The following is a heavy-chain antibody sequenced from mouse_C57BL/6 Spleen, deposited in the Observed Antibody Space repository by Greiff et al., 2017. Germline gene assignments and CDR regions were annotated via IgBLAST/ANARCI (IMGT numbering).Heavy chain of an antibody. D-gene: IGHD2-10*02. V-gene: IGHV1-61*01. Sequence: QVQLQQPGAELVRPGSSVKLSCKASGYTFTSYWMDWVKQRPGQGLEWIGNIYPSDSETHYNQKFKDKATLTVDKSSSTAYMQLSSLTSEDSAVYYCARRVEWFPFDYWGQGTTLTVSS. J-gene: IGHJ2*01. CDR3: ARRVEWFPFDY. CDR1: GYTFTSYW. CDR2: IYPSDSET.